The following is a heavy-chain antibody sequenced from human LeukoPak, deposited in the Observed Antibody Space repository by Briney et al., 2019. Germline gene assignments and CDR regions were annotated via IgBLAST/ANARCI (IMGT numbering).Heavy chain of an antibody. V-gene: IGHV3-30*04. D-gene: IGHD5-12*01. CDR3: ARDGNSGYNSDYYYGMDA. Sequence: GRSLRLSCAASGFTFSSFALHWVRQAPGKGLEWVAVISYDGTNKYYADSVKGRFTISRDNSKNTLYLQMNSLRVEDTAVYYCARDGNSGYNSDYYYGMDAGGKGTTVTVSS. J-gene: IGHJ6*04. CDR1: GFTFSSFA. CDR2: ISYDGTNK.